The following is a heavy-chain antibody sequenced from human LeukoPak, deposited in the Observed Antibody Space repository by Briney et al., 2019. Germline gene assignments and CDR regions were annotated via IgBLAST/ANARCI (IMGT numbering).Heavy chain of an antibody. CDR2: INPSSGDT. CDR3: ARDGNLDY. V-gene: IGHV1-2*02. Sequence: ASVKVSCKASGYTFTGYYMHWVRQAPGQGLEWMGWINPSSGDTDYAQKFQGRVTMTRDTFISTAYMELSRLTSDDTAVYYCARDGNLDYWGQGTLVTVSS. J-gene: IGHJ4*02. CDR1: GYTFTGYY.